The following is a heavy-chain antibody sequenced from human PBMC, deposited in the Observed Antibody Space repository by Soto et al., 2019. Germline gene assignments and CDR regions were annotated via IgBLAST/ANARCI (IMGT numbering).Heavy chain of an antibody. V-gene: IGHV3-74*03. CDR1: GFILSPYG. J-gene: IGHJ4*02. D-gene: IGHD3-16*01. CDR3: ARDLGGPDY. CDR2: LSSDGFGA. Sequence: XVALRLTFAASGFILSPYGMHWVRQVPGRGLEWVARLSSDGFGAAYADSVKGRFFISRDIARNTLSLQMNSLRADDTAVYYCARDLGGPDYWGRGTSVTVSS.